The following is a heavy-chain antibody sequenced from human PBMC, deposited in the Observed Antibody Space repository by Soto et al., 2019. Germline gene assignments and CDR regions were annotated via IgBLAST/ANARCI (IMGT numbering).Heavy chain of an antibody. CDR3: AKDFSRYCTNGVCYSDYGMDV. D-gene: IGHD2-8*01. CDR2: ISYDGSNK. Sequence: GGSLRLSCAASGFTFSSYGMHWVRQAPGKGLEWVAVISYDGSNKYYADSVKGRFTISRDNSKNTLYLQMNSLRAEDTAVYYCAKDFSRYCTNGVCYSDYGMDVWGQGTTVTASS. CDR1: GFTFSSYG. J-gene: IGHJ6*02. V-gene: IGHV3-30*18.